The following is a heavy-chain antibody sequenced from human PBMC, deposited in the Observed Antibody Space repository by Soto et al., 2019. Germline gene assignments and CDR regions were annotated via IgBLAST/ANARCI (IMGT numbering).Heavy chain of an antibody. Sequence: QVQLVESGGGVVQPGGSLSLSCAASAFPFSRSAMHWLRQAPGKGLEWVAVIPHDGNNEDYTDSVRGRFTISRDNSKNTFYLQMNSLRGEDTAVYYYARGLDKSAGGAFDIWGQGTMVTVSS. D-gene: IGHD3-10*01. CDR1: AFPFSRSA. CDR2: IPHDGNNE. V-gene: IGHV3-33*01. J-gene: IGHJ3*02. CDR3: ARGLDKSAGGAFDI.